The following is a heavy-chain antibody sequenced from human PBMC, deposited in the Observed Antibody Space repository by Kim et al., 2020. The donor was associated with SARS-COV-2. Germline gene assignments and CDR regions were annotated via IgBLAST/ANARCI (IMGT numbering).Heavy chain of an antibody. J-gene: IGHJ5*02. CDR3: ARGEGWFDP. Sequence: SETLSLTCAVYGGSFSGYYWSWIRQPPGKGLEWIGEINHSGSTNYNPSLKSRVTISVDTSKNQFSLKLSSVTAADTAVYYCARGEGWFDPWGQGTLVTVSS. CDR2: INHSGST. CDR1: GGSFSGYY. V-gene: IGHV4-34*01.